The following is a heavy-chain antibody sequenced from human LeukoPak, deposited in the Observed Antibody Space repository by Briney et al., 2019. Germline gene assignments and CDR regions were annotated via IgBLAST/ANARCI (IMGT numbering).Heavy chain of an antibody. V-gene: IGHV3-23*01. CDR3: ARGNYYCGGDCYTAEYFQH. CDR2: ISGSGGST. J-gene: IGHJ1*01. Sequence: GGSLRLSCAASGFTFSSYAMSWVRQAPGKGLEWVSAISGSGGSTYYADSLKGRFTISRDNAKNSLYLQMNSLRAEDTAVYYCARGNYYCGGDCYTAEYFQHWGQGTLVTVSS. D-gene: IGHD2-21*02. CDR1: GFTFSSYA.